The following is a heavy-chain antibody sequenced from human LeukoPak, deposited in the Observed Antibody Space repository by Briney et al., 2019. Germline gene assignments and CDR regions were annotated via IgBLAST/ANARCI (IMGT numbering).Heavy chain of an antibody. CDR2: ISYDGSNK. Sequence: GRSLRLSCAASGFTFSSYGMHWVRQAPGKGLEWVAVISYDGSNKYYADSVKGRFTISRDNSKNTLYLQMSSLRAEDTAVYYCAKVPQGNWNSSYWGQGTLVTVSS. V-gene: IGHV3-30*18. D-gene: IGHD1-1*01. CDR3: AKVPQGNWNSSY. J-gene: IGHJ4*02. CDR1: GFTFSSYG.